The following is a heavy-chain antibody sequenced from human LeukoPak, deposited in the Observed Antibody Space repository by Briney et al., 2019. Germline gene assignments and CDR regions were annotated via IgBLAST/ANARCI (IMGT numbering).Heavy chain of an antibody. CDR1: GFTFSSYA. Sequence: PGGSLRLSCAASGFTFSSYAMSWVRQAPGKGLEWVSAISGSGGSTYYADSVKGRFTISRDNSKNTLYLQMNSLRAEDTAVYYCAKDRRIVVVPAAKDYWGQGTLVTVSS. CDR2: ISGSGGST. D-gene: IGHD2-2*01. J-gene: IGHJ4*02. CDR3: AKDRRIVVVPAAKDY. V-gene: IGHV3-23*01.